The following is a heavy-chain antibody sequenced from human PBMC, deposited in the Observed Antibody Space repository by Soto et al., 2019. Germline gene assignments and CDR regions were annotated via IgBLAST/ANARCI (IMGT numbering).Heavy chain of an antibody. CDR1: GGSFSGYY. V-gene: IGHV4-34*01. CDR3: ARVPFPANLAYYYYYMDV. Sequence: PSETLSLTCAVYGGSFSGYYWSWIRQPPGKGLEWIGEINHSGSTNYNPSLKSRVTISVDTSKNQFSLKLSSVTAADTAAYYCARVPFPANLAYYYYYMDVWGKGTTVTVSS. J-gene: IGHJ6*03. CDR2: INHSGST.